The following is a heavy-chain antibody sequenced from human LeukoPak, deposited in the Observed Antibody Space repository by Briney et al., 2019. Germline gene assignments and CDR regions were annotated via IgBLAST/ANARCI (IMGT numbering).Heavy chain of an antibody. Sequence: PGGSLRLSCAASGFPFSSYWMSWVRQAPGKGLEWVANIKQDGSDKYYVDSVKGRFAISRDNAKKSLYLRLNSLRADDTAVYYCARLTGTTGFDYWGQGTLVTVSS. CDR3: ARLTGTTGFDY. D-gene: IGHD1-1*01. J-gene: IGHJ4*02. CDR1: GFPFSSYW. CDR2: IKQDGSDK. V-gene: IGHV3-7*01.